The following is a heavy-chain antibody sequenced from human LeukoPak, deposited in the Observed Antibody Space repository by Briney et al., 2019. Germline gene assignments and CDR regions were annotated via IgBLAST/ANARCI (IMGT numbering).Heavy chain of an antibody. CDR1: GFTFSSQW. CDR2: IKEDGSEK. Sequence: PGGSLRLSCAASGFTFSSQWMSWVRQAPGKGLEWVANIKEDGSEKSYVDSVKGRFTISRDNAKNSLYLQMNSLRAEDTAVYYCARPPKVYCSSTSCRPYWGQGTLVTVSS. D-gene: IGHD2-2*01. J-gene: IGHJ4*02. CDR3: ARPPKVYCSSTSCRPY. V-gene: IGHV3-7*01.